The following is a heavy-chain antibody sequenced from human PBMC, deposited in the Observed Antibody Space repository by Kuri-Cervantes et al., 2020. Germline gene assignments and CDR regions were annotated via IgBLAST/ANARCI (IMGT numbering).Heavy chain of an antibody. Sequence: SETLSLTCTVSGGSVSSGSYYWSWIRQHPGKGLEWIGYIYYSGSTYYNPSLKSLVTISVDTPKNQFSLKLSSVTAADTAVYYCARDLAGGWFDPWGQGTLVTVSS. V-gene: IGHV4-31*01. CDR2: IYYSGST. J-gene: IGHJ5*02. D-gene: IGHD3-10*01. CDR1: GGSVSSGSYY. CDR3: ARDLAGGWFDP.